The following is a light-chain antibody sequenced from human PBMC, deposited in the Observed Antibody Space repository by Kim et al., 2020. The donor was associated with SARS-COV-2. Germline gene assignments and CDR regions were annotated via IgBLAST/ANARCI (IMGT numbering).Light chain of an antibody. CDR1: SLRTFY. CDR3: NCRDSSGNHVV. Sequence: SSELTQDPAVSVALGQTVRITCQGDSLRTFYASWYQQKPGQAPVLVIYGKNNRPSGIPDRFSGSSSGNTAPLTITGAQAEDEADYYCNCRDSSGNHVVFGGGTELTVL. CDR2: GKN. V-gene: IGLV3-19*01. J-gene: IGLJ2*01.